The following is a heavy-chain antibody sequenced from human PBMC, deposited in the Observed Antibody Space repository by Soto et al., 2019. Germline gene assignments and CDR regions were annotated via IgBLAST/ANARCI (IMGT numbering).Heavy chain of an antibody. CDR1: GFTFSNAW. D-gene: IGHD2-15*01. J-gene: IGHJ6*02. CDR3: TTAWCDSCKARIEAGYYYYGMDV. V-gene: IGHV3-15*07. Sequence: GGSLRLSCAASGFTFSNAWMNWVRQAPGKGLEWVGRIKSKTDGGTTDYAAPVKGRFTISRDDSKNTLYLQMNSLKTEDTAVYYCTTAWCDSCKARIEAGYYYYGMDVWGQGTTVTVSS. CDR2: IKSKTDGGTT.